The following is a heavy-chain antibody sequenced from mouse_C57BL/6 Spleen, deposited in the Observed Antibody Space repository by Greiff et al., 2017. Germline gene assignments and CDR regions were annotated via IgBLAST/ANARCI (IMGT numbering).Heavy chain of an antibody. CDR1: GYTFTNYW. CDR3: ARSGDGYYWYFGV. V-gene: IGHV1-63*01. J-gene: IGHJ1*03. Sequence: QVQLQQSGAELVRPGTSVKMSCKASGYTFTNYWIGWAKQRPGHGLEWIGDIYPGGGYTNYNEKFKGKATLTADKSSSTAYMQFSSLTSEDSAIYYCARSGDGYYWYFGVWGTGTTVTVSA. CDR2: IYPGGGYT. D-gene: IGHD2-3*01.